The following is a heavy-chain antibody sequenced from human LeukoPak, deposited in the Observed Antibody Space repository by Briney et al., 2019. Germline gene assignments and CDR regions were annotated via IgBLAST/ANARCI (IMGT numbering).Heavy chain of an antibody. CDR2: SSPYNGNT. D-gene: IGHD6-19*01. CDR1: GYTFTTYG. J-gene: IGHJ4*02. CDR3: ARGIAVAGDAGFDY. V-gene: IGHV1-18*01. Sequence: GASVKVSCKASGYTFTTYGISWVRQAPGQGLEWMGWSSPYNGNTNYAQKFQGRVTMTRDMSTSTVYMELSSLRSEDTAVYYCARGIAVAGDAGFDYWGQGTLVTVSS.